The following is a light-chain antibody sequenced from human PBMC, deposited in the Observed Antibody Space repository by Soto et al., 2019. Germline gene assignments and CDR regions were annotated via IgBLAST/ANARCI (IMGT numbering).Light chain of an antibody. J-gene: IGLJ1*01. CDR3: CSYASSSPYV. V-gene: IGLV2-14*01. CDR2: EVS. CDR1: SSDIGGYNS. Sequence: QSALTQPASVSGSPGQSITISCTGTSSDIGGYNSVSWFQQHPGKAPKLMIYEVSNRPSGVSNRFSGSKSGNTASLTISGLQAEDEADYYCCSYASSSPYVFGTGTKVTVL.